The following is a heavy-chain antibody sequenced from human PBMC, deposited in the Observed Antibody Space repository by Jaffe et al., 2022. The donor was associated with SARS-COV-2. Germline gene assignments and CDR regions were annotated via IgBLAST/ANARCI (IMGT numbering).Heavy chain of an antibody. D-gene: IGHD3-22*01. J-gene: IGHJ4*02. CDR1: GFTYGDYG. CDR2: IRSRAYGGTT. Sequence: EVQLVESGGGLVQPGRSLRLSCTASGFTYGDYGMSWFRQAPGKGLEWVGYIRSRAYGGTTKYAASVKGRFTISRDDSESIAYLQMNSLKTEDTAVYYCTRDQYYYDSNGYWADYWGQGTLVTVSS. CDR3: TRDQYYYDSNGYWADY. V-gene: IGHV3-49*03.